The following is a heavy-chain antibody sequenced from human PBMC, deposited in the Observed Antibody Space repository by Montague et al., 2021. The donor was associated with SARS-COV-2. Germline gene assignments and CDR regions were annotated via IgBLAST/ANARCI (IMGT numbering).Heavy chain of an antibody. CDR2: IYYSGGT. D-gene: IGHD3-9*01. V-gene: IGHV4-31*03. CDR1: GGSISSGGYY. CDR3: ARTYYDILTGYYNFDY. Sequence: TLSLTCTVSGGSISSGGYYWSWIRQHPGKGLEWIGYIYYSGGTYYNPSLKSRVTISVDTSKNQFSLKLISVTAADTAVYYCARTYYDILTGYYNFDYWGQGTMVTVSS. J-gene: IGHJ4*02.